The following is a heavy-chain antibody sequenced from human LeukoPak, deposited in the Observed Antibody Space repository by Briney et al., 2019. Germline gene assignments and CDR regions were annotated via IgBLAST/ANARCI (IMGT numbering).Heavy chain of an antibody. J-gene: IGHJ4*02. Sequence: GASVKVSCKASGGTFSSYAISWVRQAPGQGLEWMGGIIPIFGTANYAQKFQGRVTITTDESTSTAYMELRSLRSDDTAVYYCARGGLSAIPFDYWGQGTLVTVSS. V-gene: IGHV1-69*05. CDR1: GGTFSSYA. CDR2: IIPIFGTA. CDR3: ARGGLSAIPFDY. D-gene: IGHD2-2*02.